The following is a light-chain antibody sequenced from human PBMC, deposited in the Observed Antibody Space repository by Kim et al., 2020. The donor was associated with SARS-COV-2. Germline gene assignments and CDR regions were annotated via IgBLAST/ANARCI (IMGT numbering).Light chain of an antibody. V-gene: IGLV3-19*01. J-gene: IGLJ2*01. CDR2: GKN. CDR1: SLRTSY. CDR3: NSRDNNDNVL. Sequence: SVALGQTVRITCQGDSLRTSYTTWFQKPGQAPIVVFYGKNNRPSGIPDRFSGSSSGNTASLTITATQAGDEADYYCNSRDNNDNVLFGGGTQLTVL.